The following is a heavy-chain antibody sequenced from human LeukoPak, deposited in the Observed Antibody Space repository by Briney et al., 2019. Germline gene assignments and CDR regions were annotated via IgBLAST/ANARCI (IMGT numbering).Heavy chain of an antibody. V-gene: IGHV4-39*01. D-gene: IGHD3-22*01. CDR3: ARHCNYYDSSGYLDY. Sequence: SETLSLTCTVSGGSINISHYYWDWIRQPPGKGLEWIGSIYCSGSTYYNPSRKSRVTISVDTSKNQFSLKLSSVTAADTAVYYCARHCNYYDSSGYLDYWGQGTLVTVSS. J-gene: IGHJ4*02. CDR2: IYCSGST. CDR1: GGSINISHYY.